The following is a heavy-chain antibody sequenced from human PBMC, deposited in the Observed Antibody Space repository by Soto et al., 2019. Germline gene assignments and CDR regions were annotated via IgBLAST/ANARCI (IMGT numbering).Heavy chain of an antibody. CDR2: INRSGST. J-gene: IGHJ5*02. CDR1: GGSFSGYY. CDR3: ARGHYDFWSGYPKAKWFDP. V-gene: IGHV4-34*01. D-gene: IGHD3-3*01. Sequence: SETLSLTCAVYGGSFSGYYWSWIRQPPGKGLEWIGEINRSGSTNYNPSLKSRVTISVDTSKNQFSLKLSSVTAADTAVYYCARGHYDFWSGYPKAKWFDPWGQGTLVTVSS.